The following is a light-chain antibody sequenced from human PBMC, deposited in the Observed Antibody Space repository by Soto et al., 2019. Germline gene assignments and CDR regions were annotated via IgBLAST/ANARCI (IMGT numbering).Light chain of an antibody. CDR2: SYT. J-gene: IGLJ1*01. CDR3: SAWDNSLNGYV. CDR1: TSNIGSNF. V-gene: IGLV1-47*02. Sequence: QSVLTQPPSASGTPGQRVTISCSGSTSNIGSNFVYWYQHLPGTAPKLLIFSYTQRPSGVPDRFSGSKSATSASLAISGLRSDDEADYYCSAWDNSLNGYVFGPGTKLTVL.